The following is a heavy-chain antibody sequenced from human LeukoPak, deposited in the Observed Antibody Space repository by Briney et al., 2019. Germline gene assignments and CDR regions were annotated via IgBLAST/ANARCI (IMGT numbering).Heavy chain of an antibody. V-gene: IGHV3-30*02. CDR3: ARVGYYDILTGYYRETANAFDI. J-gene: IGHJ3*02. Sequence: PGGSLRLSCAASGFTFSSYGMHWVRQAPGKGLEWVAFIRHDGGNKYFADSVKGRFTISRDNAKNTLYLQMNSLRAEDTAVYYCARVGYYDILTGYYRETANAFDIWGQGTMVTVSS. CDR1: GFTFSSYG. CDR2: IRHDGGNK. D-gene: IGHD3-9*01.